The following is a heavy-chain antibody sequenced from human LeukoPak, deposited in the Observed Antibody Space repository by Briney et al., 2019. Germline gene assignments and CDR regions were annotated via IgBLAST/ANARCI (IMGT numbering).Heavy chain of an antibody. CDR2: ISSSSSYI. CDR3: ARDTGRDSFGGY. Sequence: GGSLRLSCAASGFTFSSYSMSWVRQAPGKGLEWVSSISSSSSYIYYADSVKGRFTISRDNAKNSLYLQMNSLRAEDTAVYYCARDTGRDSFGGYWGQGTLVTVSS. V-gene: IGHV3-21*01. J-gene: IGHJ4*02. D-gene: IGHD3-10*01. CDR1: GFTFSSYS.